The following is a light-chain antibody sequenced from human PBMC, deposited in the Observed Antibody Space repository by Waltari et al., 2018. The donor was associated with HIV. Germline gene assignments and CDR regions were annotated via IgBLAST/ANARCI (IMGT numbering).Light chain of an antibody. CDR3: QQFHSYPRT. V-gene: IGKV1-13*02. J-gene: IGKJ1*01. CDR2: DAS. Sequence: AIHLTHSPSSLSASVGDRVTITCRASQGISSALAWYQQKVGKAPKLLIYDASSLQSGVPSRFSGSGSGTDFTLTISSLQPEDFATYYCQQFHSYPRTFGQGTKVEIK. CDR1: QGISSA.